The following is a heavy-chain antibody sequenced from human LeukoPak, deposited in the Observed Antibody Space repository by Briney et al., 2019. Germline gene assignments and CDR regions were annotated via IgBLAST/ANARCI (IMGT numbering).Heavy chain of an antibody. V-gene: IGHV1-18*01. Sequence: ASVKVSCKASGYTFTSYGISWVRQAPGQGLEWMGWISAYNGNTNYAQKLQGRVTMTTDTSTSTAYMELRSLRSDDTAVYYCARESTYYYDSSGYFPPQDWGQGTLVTVSS. CDR1: GYTFTSYG. CDR3: ARESTYYYDSSGYFPPQD. CDR2: ISAYNGNT. J-gene: IGHJ4*02. D-gene: IGHD3-22*01.